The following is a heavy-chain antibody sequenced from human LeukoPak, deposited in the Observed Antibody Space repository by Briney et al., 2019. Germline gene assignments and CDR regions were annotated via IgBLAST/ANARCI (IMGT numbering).Heavy chain of an antibody. CDR2: ISYDGSKK. CDR3: AKVRTSSVNFYYGLDV. CDR1: GFTFSSYT. V-gene: IGHV3-30*18. Sequence: GGSLRLSCAASGFTFSSYTMSWVRQAPGKGLEWVAVISYDGSKKYYVDSVKGRFTISRDNSKNTLYLQMNSLRGEDTAVYYCAKVRTSSVNFYYGLDVWGPGTTVTVSS. J-gene: IGHJ6*02.